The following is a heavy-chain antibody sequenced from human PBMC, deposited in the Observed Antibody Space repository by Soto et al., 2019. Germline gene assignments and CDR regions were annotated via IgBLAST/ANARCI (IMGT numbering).Heavy chain of an antibody. J-gene: IGHJ6*02. V-gene: IGHV3-33*01. Sequence: GGSLRLACAASGFTFHTYGMHWVRQIPGKGLQWVAIIWYDGSIKYYADSVRGRFTISRDNSKNTLYLQMNSLRDEDTAVYYCARIDCTGDNCNPYYHYGMDVWGQGTTVTVSS. D-gene: IGHD2-8*02. CDR1: GFTFHTYG. CDR3: ARIDCTGDNCNPYYHYGMDV. CDR2: IWYDGSIK.